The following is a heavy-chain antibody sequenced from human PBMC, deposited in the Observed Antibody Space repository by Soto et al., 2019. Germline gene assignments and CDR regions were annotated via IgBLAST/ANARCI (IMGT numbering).Heavy chain of an antibody. CDR2: ISSSSSTI. V-gene: IGHV3-48*04. CDR1: GFIFSSYG. Sequence: GGSLRLSCAASGFIFSSYGMNWVRQAPGKGLEWVSFISSSSSTIYYADSVKGRFTISRDNAKNSLYLQMNSLRAEDTAVYYCARARSYYDSSGSPFGYWGQGTLVTVSS. J-gene: IGHJ4*02. CDR3: ARARSYYDSSGSPFGY. D-gene: IGHD3-22*01.